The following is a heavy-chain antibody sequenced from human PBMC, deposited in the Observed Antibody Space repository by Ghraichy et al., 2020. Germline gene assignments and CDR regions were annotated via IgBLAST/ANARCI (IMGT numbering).Heavy chain of an antibody. J-gene: IGHJ4*02. Sequence: SETLSLTCTVSGGSISSGGYYWSWIRQHPRKGLEWIGYIYYSGSTYYNPSLKSRVTISVDTSKNQFSLKLSSVTAADTAVYYCARVGGSSGYLGKYYFDYWGQGTLVTVSS. CDR2: IYYSGST. CDR3: ARVGGSSGYLGKYYFDY. D-gene: IGHD3-22*01. CDR1: GGSISSGGYY. V-gene: IGHV4-31*03.